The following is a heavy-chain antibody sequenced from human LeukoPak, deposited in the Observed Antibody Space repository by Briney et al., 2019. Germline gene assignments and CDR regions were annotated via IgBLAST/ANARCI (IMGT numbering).Heavy chain of an antibody. J-gene: IGHJ4*02. V-gene: IGHV3-30-3*01. CDR1: GFAFSSYA. CDR2: LSYDGSIK. CDR3: ARGLYCSSTSCYDYSNFFDY. Sequence: GGSLRLSCAASGFAFSSYAMHWVRQAPGKGLEWVAALSYDGSIKYYADSVKGRFTISRDNSVDTLYLKVNSLRAEDTAVYYCARGLYCSSTSCYDYSNFFDYWGQGTLVAVSS. D-gene: IGHD2-2*01.